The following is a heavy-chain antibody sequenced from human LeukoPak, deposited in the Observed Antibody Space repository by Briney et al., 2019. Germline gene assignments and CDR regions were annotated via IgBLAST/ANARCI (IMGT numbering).Heavy chain of an antibody. J-gene: IGHJ3*02. V-gene: IGHV1-69*06. CDR2: IIPIFGTA. CDR1: GGTFSSYA. CDR3: ARVFIGVYDSSGHDAFDI. Sequence: SVKVSCKASGGTFSSYAISWVRQAPGQGLEWMGGIIPIFGTANYAQKFQGRVTITADKSTSTAYMELSSLRSEDTAVYYCARVFIGVYDSSGHDAFDIWGQGTMVTVSS. D-gene: IGHD3-22*01.